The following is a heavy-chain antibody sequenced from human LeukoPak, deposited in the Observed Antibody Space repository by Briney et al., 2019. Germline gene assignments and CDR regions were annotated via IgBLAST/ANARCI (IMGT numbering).Heavy chain of an antibody. CDR3: ATAGGSYSKYYFDY. J-gene: IGHJ4*02. V-gene: IGHV1-24*01. Sequence: ASVKVSCKVSGYTHWVRQVPGKGLEWMGGFDPEDDKTIYAQNFQGRVTMTEDTSTDTAYMELRSLSSADTAVYYCATAGGSYSKYYFDYWGQGTLVTVSS. D-gene: IGHD1-26*01. CDR2: FDPEDDKT. CDR1: GYT.